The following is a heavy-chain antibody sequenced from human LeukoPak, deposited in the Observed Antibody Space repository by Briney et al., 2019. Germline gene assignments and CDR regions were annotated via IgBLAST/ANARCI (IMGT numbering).Heavy chain of an antibody. D-gene: IGHD6-13*01. CDR1: GFSFSSDS. Sequence: GGSLRLSCAGSGFSFSSDSMNWVRQAPGKGLEWISYISSSSSSIYYADSVKGRFTISRDNAKNSLYLQMNSLRAEDTAVYYCARVAYSSVWYVDYWGQGTLVTVSS. CDR3: ARVAYSSVWYVDY. V-gene: IGHV3-48*01. CDR2: ISSSSSSI. J-gene: IGHJ4*02.